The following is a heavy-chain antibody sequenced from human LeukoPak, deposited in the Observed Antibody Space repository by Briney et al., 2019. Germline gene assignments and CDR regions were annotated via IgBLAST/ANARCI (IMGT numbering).Heavy chain of an antibody. CDR2: IYYSGST. CDR1: GGSISSSSYY. CDR3: AGEDYFDTSGYASWRFDI. J-gene: IGHJ3*02. Sequence: SETLSLTCTVSGGSISSSSYYWGWIRQPPGKGLEWIGSIYYSGSTYYNPSLKSRVTISVDTSKNQFSLKLSSVTTADTAVYYRAGEDYFDTSGYASWRFDIWGQGTMVTVSS. V-gene: IGHV4-39*02. D-gene: IGHD3-22*01.